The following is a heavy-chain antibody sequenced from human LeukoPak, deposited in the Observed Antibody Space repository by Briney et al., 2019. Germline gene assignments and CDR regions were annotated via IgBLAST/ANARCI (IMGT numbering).Heavy chain of an antibody. V-gene: IGHV1-69*06. CDR3: ARGRGYSYGYFAW. CDR2: IIPIFGTA. D-gene: IGHD5-18*01. J-gene: IGHJ4*02. Sequence: SVKVSCKASGGTFSSYAISWVRQSPGQGLEWMGGIIPIFGTANYAQKFQGRVTITADKSTSTAYMELSSLRSEDTAVSYCARGRGYSYGYFAWWGQGTLVTVSS. CDR1: GGTFSSYA.